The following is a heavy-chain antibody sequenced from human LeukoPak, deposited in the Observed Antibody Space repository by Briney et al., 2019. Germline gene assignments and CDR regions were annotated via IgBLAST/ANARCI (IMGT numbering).Heavy chain of an antibody. D-gene: IGHD5-24*01. V-gene: IGHV3-7*04. CDR3: ARAVGNKMEKYFDF. Sequence: GGSLRLSCAAARSMFSNYWMGWVRQAPGKGLEWVANIKEDESEKYYVDSVKGRFTISRDNAKNLLYLQMSSLRAEDTAVYYCARAVGNKMEKYFDFWGQGTLVTVSS. CDR1: RSMFSNYW. CDR2: IKEDESEK. J-gene: IGHJ4*02.